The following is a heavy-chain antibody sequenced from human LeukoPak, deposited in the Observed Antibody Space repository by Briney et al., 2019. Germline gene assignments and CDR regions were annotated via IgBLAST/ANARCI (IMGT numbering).Heavy chain of an antibody. CDR1: GGSFSGYY. J-gene: IGHJ5*02. D-gene: IGHD3-3*01. V-gene: IGHV4-34*01. CDR3: ARGVDVYYDFWSGYYACRNWFDP. Sequence: ASETLSLTCAVYGGSFSGYYWSWIRQPPGEGLEWIGEINHSGSTNYNPSLKSRVTISVDTSKNQFSLKLSSVTAADTAVYYCARGVDVYYDFWSGYYACRNWFDPWGQGTLVTVSS. CDR2: INHSGST.